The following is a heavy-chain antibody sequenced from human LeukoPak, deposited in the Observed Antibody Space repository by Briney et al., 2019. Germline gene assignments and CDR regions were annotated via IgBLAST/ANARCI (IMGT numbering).Heavy chain of an antibody. CDR2: ISYDGSNK. Sequence: GGSLRLSCAASGFTFSSYVMRWVRQAPGKGLEWVAVISYDGSNKYYADSVKGRFTISRDNSKNTLYLQMNSLRAEDTAVYYCAKAIGDYDNYWGQGTLVTVSS. CDR1: GFTFSSYV. J-gene: IGHJ4*02. CDR3: AKAIGDYDNY. V-gene: IGHV3-30*18. D-gene: IGHD4-17*01.